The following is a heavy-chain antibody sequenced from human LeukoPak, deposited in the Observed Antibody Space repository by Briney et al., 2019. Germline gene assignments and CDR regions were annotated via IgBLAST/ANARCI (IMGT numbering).Heavy chain of an antibody. D-gene: IGHD6-13*01. CDR2: ISAYNGNT. J-gene: IGHJ6*03. CDR3: ARGGGAAADYSYYYMDV. CDR1: GYTFTSYG. V-gene: IGHV1-18*01. Sequence: ASVKVSCRASGYTFTSYGITWVRQAPGQGLEWVGWISAYNGNTNYAKKLQGRVTMTTDTSTSTAYMELRSLRSDDTAVYYCARGGGAAADYSYYYMDVWGKGTTVTVSS.